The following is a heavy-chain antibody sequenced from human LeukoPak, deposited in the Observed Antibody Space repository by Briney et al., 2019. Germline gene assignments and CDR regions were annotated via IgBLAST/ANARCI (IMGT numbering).Heavy chain of an antibody. Sequence: GGSLRLSCVASGFTFSTYAMSWVRQAPGKGLEWVSGISSSGGSTYYADSVKGRFTISRDNSKNTLYLQMNSLRAEDTAVYYCAKHMVRGVIITGYYFDYWGQGTLVTVSS. CDR1: GFTFSTYA. J-gene: IGHJ4*02. CDR2: ISSSGGST. D-gene: IGHD3-10*01. CDR3: AKHMVRGVIITGYYFDY. V-gene: IGHV3-23*01.